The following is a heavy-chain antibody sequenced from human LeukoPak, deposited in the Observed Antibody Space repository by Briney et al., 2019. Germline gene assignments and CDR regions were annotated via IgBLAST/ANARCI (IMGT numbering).Heavy chain of an antibody. CDR3: AKDRGWFFGAMDV. CDR1: GFTFSSYG. CDR2: IPYDGSNK. V-gene: IGHV3-30*18. Sequence: GGSLRLSCAASGFTFSSYGMHWVRQAPGKGLEWVAVIPYDGSNKYYADSVKGRFTISRDNSKNTLDLQMNSLRAEDTAVYYCAKDRGWFFGAMDVWGQGTTVTVSS. D-gene: IGHD6-19*01. J-gene: IGHJ6*02.